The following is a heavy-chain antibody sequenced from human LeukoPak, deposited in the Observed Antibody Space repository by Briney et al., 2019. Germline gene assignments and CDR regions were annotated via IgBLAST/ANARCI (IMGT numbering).Heavy chain of an antibody. D-gene: IGHD2-2*03. CDR3: ARTFGYCTTTSCQIGTRGDAFDI. CDR2: ISYDGSNE. J-gene: IGHJ3*02. V-gene: IGHV3-30-3*01. Sequence: PGGSLTLSCAPSGFSFSSYAMHWVRHAPGKGLEWVAVISYDGSNEHYADSVKGRFTISRDNSKNTLYLQMNSLRVEATAVYYCARTFGYCTTTSCQIGTRGDAFDIWGQGTMVTVSS. CDR1: GFSFSSYA.